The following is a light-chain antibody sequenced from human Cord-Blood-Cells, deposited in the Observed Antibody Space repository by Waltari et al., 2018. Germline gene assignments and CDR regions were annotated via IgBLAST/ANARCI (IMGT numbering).Light chain of an antibody. V-gene: IGKV4-1*01. J-gene: IGKJ1*01. CDR1: LRVLYSSNNKNY. CDR3: HQYYSTPWT. Sequence: DFVMTQSPDPLAVSLGERAPFNCKSSLRVLYSSNNKNYLAWYQQKPGQPPKLLIYWASTRESGVPDRFSGSGSGTDFTLTISSLQAEDVAVYYCHQYYSTPWTFGQGTKVEIK. CDR2: WAS.